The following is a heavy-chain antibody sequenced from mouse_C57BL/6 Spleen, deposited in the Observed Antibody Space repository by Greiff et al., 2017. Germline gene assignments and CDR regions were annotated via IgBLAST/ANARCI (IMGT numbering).Heavy chain of an antibody. CDR2: IDPSSGYT. Sequence: QVQLQQSGAELARPGASVKMSCKASGYTFTSYTMPWVKQRPGQGLEWIGYIDPSSGYTKYNQKFKDKATLTADKSSSTAYMQLSSLTSEDSAVYYCASSTYYNAMDYWGQGTSVTVSS. V-gene: IGHV1-4*01. D-gene: IGHD2-12*01. CDR1: GYTFTSYT. J-gene: IGHJ4*01. CDR3: ASSTYYNAMDY.